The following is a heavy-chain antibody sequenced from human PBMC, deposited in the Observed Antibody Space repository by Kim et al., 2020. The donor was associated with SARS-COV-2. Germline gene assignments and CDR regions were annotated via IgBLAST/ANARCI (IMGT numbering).Heavy chain of an antibody. CDR3: AVSAAIGFWSDDAFDI. J-gene: IGHJ3*02. D-gene: IGHD2-2*02. V-gene: IGHV3-11*01. CDR2: ISSSGSTI. CDR1: GFTFSDYY. Sequence: GGSLRLSCAASGFTFSDYYMSWIRQAPGKGLEWVSYISSSGSTIYYADSVKGRFTISRDNAKNSLYLQMNSLRAEDTAVYYCAVSAAIGFWSDDAFDIWGQGTMVTVSS.